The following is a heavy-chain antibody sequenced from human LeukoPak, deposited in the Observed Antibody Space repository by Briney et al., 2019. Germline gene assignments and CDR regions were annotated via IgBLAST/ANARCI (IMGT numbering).Heavy chain of an antibody. V-gene: IGHV3-11*01. CDR2: ICCSGSTI. D-gene: IGHD3-22*01. CDR3: AREISRSNLYCDSRGYYYGPRYAFHI. Sequence: GGSLRLSCAASGFTFSDYYMSWMRQAPGKGLEWVSCICCSGSTIYYADSVKGRFTISRDNAKNSLYVQMNSLKAEDTAVHDCAREISRSNLYCDSRGYYYGPRYAFHIGGQGTRVSVST. CDR1: GFTFSDYY. J-gene: IGHJ3*02.